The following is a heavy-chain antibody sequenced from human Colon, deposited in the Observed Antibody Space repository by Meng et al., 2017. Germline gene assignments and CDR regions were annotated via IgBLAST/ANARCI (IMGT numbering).Heavy chain of an antibody. CDR1: GVSINGGIYN. CDR2: MYNTEST. V-gene: IGHV4-61*02. J-gene: IGHJ5*02. CDR3: ARGMLYGSGRYRFDP. D-gene: IGHD3-10*01. Sequence: PESGPRLGKPLQTPSLPCNVPGVSINGGIYNWCWIRQPAGKGLEWIGHMYNTESTNYNPSLKSRVTISVDTSKNQFSLKLNSVTAADTAVYYCARGMLYGSGRYRFDPWGQGTLVTVSS.